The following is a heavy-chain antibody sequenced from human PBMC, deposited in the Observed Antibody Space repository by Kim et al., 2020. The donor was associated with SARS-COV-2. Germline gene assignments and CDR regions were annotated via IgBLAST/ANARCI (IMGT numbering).Heavy chain of an antibody. D-gene: IGHD1-1*01. Sequence: AQKFQGRVTITADESTSTAYMELSSLGSEDTAVYYCARDGGGAGTGTGKYWGQGTLVTVSS. CDR3: ARDGGGAGTGTGKY. J-gene: IGHJ4*02. V-gene: IGHV1-69*01.